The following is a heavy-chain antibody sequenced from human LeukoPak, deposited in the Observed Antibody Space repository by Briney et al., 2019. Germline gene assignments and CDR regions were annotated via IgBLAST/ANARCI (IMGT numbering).Heavy chain of an antibody. CDR2: TGGDGSRT. CDR1: GFTFSSYA. Sequence: GGSLRLSCAASGFTFSSYAMSWVLQAPGKGLEWVSATGGDGSRTFYADFVKGRFTISRDNSKNTLYLRVDSLRAEDTAVYYCAKYRPGTYYRGPGMDVWGQGTTVTVSS. V-gene: IGHV3-23*01. D-gene: IGHD3-10*01. J-gene: IGHJ6*02. CDR3: AKYRPGTYYRGPGMDV.